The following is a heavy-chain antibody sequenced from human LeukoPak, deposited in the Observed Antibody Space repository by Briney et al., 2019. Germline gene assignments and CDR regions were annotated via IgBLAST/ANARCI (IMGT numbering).Heavy chain of an antibody. CDR3: ARDRGRFDL. CDR1: GFNLGTYS. V-gene: IGHV3-48*01. J-gene: IGHJ2*01. D-gene: IGHD3-16*01. Sequence: PGGSLRLSCAASGFNLGTYSMNWVRQAPGKGLEWVSCISSSGSTMYYADSVKGRFTISRDNAKNSLYLQMNSLRAEDTAVYYCARDRGRFDLWGRGTLVTVSS. CDR2: ISSSGSTM.